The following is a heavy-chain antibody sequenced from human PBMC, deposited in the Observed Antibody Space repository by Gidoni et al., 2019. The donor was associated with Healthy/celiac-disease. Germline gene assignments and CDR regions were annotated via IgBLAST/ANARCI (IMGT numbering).Heavy chain of an antibody. J-gene: IGHJ3*02. Sequence: QVQLVQSGAEVKKPGASVKVSCKASGYTFTGYYMHWVRQAPGQGLEWMGWINPNSGGTNYAQKFQGRVTMTRDTSISTAYMELSRLRSDDTAVYYCARAPITMIVLSHAFDIWGQGTMVTVSS. V-gene: IGHV1-2*02. CDR2: INPNSGGT. CDR3: ARAPITMIVLSHAFDI. D-gene: IGHD3-22*01. CDR1: GYTFTGYY.